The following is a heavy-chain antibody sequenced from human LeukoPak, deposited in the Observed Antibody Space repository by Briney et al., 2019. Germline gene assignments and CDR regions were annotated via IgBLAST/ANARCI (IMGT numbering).Heavy chain of an antibody. Sequence: SETLSLTCSVSGDSISNYYWSWIRQPPGKGLEWIGHMYYTGITNYHPSLKSRVTMSGDTSKNQLSLNLNSVPAADTAVYYCARTTVTIPYYYYYYMDVWGKGTTVTVSS. CDR1: GDSISNYY. D-gene: IGHD4-11*01. J-gene: IGHJ6*03. V-gene: IGHV4-59*12. CDR3: ARTTVTIPYYYYYYMDV. CDR2: MYYTGIT.